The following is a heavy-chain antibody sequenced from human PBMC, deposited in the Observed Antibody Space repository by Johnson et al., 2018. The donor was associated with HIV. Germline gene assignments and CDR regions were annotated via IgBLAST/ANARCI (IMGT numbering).Heavy chain of an antibody. V-gene: IGHV3-30*02. Sequence: QVQLVESGGGVVRPGGSLRLSCATSGFTFDDNGMSWVRQAPGKGLEWVAVIWYDGSSKFYPNSLKGRFSISRDNSKNTVYLKMNSLRTEDTAVYYCAWGITMIAVVKGDAFDIWGQGTMVTVSS. CDR3: AWGITMIAVVKGDAFDI. D-gene: IGHD3-22*01. CDR1: GFTFDDNG. J-gene: IGHJ3*02. CDR2: IWYDGSSK.